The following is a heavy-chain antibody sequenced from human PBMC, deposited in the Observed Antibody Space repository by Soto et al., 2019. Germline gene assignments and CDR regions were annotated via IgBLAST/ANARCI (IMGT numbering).Heavy chain of an antibody. V-gene: IGHV4-59*01. CDR3: AHFSDLEWFAP. Sequence: QVQLQESGPGLVRPSETLCLTCTVSGGSISRYFWSWIRQSPGKGLEWIGYIFSTGSTTYNPSLKSRVTISIDTSKNQFSLKLSSLTAADTAVYYCAHFSDLEWFAPWGQGTLVTVSS. D-gene: IGHD2-21*01. J-gene: IGHJ5*02. CDR1: GGSISRYF. CDR2: IFSTGST.